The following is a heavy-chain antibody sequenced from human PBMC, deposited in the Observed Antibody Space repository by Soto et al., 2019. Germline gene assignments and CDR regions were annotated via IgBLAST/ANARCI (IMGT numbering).Heavy chain of an antibody. J-gene: IGHJ6*02. CDR1: GFTFSSYG. CDR3: ARAGGEDSSGYYPLYYYYYGMDV. CDR2: IWYDGSNK. Sequence: SLRLSCAASGFTFSSYGMHWVRQAPGKGLEWVAVIWYDGSNKYYADSVKGRFTISRDNSKNTLYLQMNSLRSEDTAVYYCARAGGEDSSGYYPLYYYYYGMDVWGQGTTVTVSS. D-gene: IGHD3-22*01. V-gene: IGHV3-33*01.